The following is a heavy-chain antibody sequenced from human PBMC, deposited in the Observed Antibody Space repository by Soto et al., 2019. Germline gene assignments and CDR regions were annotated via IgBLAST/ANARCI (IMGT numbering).Heavy chain of an antibody. CDR2: IWYDGSNK. Sequence: GGSLRLSCAASGFTFSSYGMHWVRQAPGKGREWVALIWYDGSNKNYADSVKGRFTISRDDSKNTLYLQMNSLRAEDTAVYYCARDAYLGSGSYAYWGQGTLVTVSS. V-gene: IGHV3-33*01. D-gene: IGHD3-10*01. J-gene: IGHJ4*02. CDR3: ARDAYLGSGSYAY. CDR1: GFTFSSYG.